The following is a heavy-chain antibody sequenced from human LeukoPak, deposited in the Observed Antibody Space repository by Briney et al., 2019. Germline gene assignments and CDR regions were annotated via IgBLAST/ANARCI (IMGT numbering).Heavy chain of an antibody. CDR2: ISSSSSYI. D-gene: IGHD6-6*01. CDR1: GFTFSDYY. V-gene: IGHV3-21*01. CDR3: ARDRDRYSSSWGPDY. Sequence: GGSLRLSCAASGFTFSDYYMNWVRQAPGKGLEWVSSISSSSSYIYYADSVKGRFTISRDNAKNSLYLQMNSLRAEDTAVYYCARDRDRYSSSWGPDYWGQGTLVTVSS. J-gene: IGHJ4*02.